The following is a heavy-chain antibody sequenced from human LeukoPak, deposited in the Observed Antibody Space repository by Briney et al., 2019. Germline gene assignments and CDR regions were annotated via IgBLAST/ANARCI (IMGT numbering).Heavy chain of an antibody. V-gene: IGHV1-69*05. J-gene: IGHJ6*03. CDR2: IIPIFGTA. CDR1: GGTFSSYA. CDR3: ARVNPATYNYYYMDV. Sequence: SVKVSCKASGGTFSSYAISWVRQAPGQGLEWMGGIIPIFGTANYAQEFQGRVTITTDESTSTAYMELSSLRSEDTAVYYCARVNPATYNYYYMDVWGKGTTVTVSS. D-gene: IGHD5-24*01.